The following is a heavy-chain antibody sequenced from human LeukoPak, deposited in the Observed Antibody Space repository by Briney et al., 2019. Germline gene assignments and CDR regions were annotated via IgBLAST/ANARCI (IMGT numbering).Heavy chain of an antibody. J-gene: IGHJ4*02. Sequence: ASVKVSCKASGYTFTGYGISWVRQAPGQGLEWMGWISAYNGNTNYAQKLQGRVTMTTDTSTSTAHMELRSLRSDDTAVYYCARSLNPNDDSSGWYDYWGQGTLVTVSS. CDR3: ARSLNPNDDSSGWYDY. CDR2: ISAYNGNT. V-gene: IGHV1-18*01. CDR1: GYTFTGYG. D-gene: IGHD6-19*01.